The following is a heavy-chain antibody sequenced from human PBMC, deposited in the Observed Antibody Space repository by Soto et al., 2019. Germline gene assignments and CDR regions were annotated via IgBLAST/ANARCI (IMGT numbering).Heavy chain of an antibody. CDR2: IIPIFGTA. Sequence: SVKVSCKASGGTFSSYAISWVRQAPGQGLEWMGGIIPIFGTANYAQKFQGRVTITADKSTSTAYMELSSLRSEDTAVYYCARVTSSYHWNPPADLNWFDPWGQGTLVTVSS. CDR1: GGTFSSYA. D-gene: IGHD1-20*01. J-gene: IGHJ5*02. V-gene: IGHV1-69*06. CDR3: ARVTSSYHWNPPADLNWFDP.